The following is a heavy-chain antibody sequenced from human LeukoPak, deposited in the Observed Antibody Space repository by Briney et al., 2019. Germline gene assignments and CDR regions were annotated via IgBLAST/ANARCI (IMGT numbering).Heavy chain of an antibody. CDR1: GGSISSYY. V-gene: IGHV4-59*12. CDR2: IYYSGST. D-gene: IGHD3-10*01. J-gene: IGHJ6*03. CDR3: ARVGASAIYYYYYMDV. Sequence: SETLSLTCTVSGGSISSYYWSWIRQPPGKGLEWIGHIYYSGSTNYNPSLKSRVTISLDTSKNQFSLKLSSVTAADTAVYYCARVGASAIYYYYYMDVWGKGTTVTVSS.